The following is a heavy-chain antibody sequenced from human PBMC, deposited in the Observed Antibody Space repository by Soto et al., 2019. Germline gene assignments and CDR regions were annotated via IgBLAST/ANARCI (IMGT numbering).Heavy chain of an antibody. V-gene: IGHV4-34*01. CDR1: GGSFSGYY. J-gene: IGHJ4*02. Sequence: SETLSLTCAVYGGSFSGYYWSWIRQPPGKGLEWIGEINHSGSTNYNPSLKSRVTISVDTSKNQFSLKLSSVTAADTAVYYCASSSPENIVVVPAAIDYWGQGTLVTVSS. CDR3: ASSSPENIVVVPAAIDY. CDR2: INHSGST. D-gene: IGHD2-2*01.